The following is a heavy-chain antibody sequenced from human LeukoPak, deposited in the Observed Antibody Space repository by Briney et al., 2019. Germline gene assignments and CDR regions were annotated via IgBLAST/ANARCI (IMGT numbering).Heavy chain of an antibody. CDR2: IDTDGRTT. J-gene: IGHJ4*02. V-gene: IGHV3-74*01. D-gene: IGHD3-10*01. CDR3: ARDVAGARSY. CDR1: GYTSSSYW. Sequence: GGSLRLSCAASGYTSSSYWMHWVRQAPGKGLVWVSRIDTDGRTTNYADSVKGRFTIYRDNVQNTLFLQMNSLTVKDTAVYYCARDVAGARSYWGQGALVTVSS.